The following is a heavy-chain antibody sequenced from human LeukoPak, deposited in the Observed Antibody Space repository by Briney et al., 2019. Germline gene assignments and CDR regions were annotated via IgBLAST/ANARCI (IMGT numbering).Heavy chain of an antibody. V-gene: IGHV3-23*01. CDR1: GFTFSSYA. J-gene: IGHJ1*01. CDR2: ISTSSRT. D-gene: IGHD3-22*01. Sequence: GGSLRLSCVASGFTFSSYAMSWVRQAPGKGLEWVSLISTSSRTHYADSMKGRFTISRDNSRNTLYLQINSLRAEDTAVYYCAKDLDSTGSWPPEYFQHWGQGSLVTVSS. CDR3: AKDLDSTGSWPPEYFQH.